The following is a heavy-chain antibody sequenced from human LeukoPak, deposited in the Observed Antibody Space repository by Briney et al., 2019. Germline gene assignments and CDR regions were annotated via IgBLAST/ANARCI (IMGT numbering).Heavy chain of an antibody. V-gene: IGHV4-59*01. D-gene: IGHD3-22*01. J-gene: IGHJ5*02. CDR1: GGSISSYY. CDR3: ARDRRGYYDSSGYYYFSWFDP. Sequence: PSETLSLTCTVSGGSISSYYWSWIRQPPGKGLEWIGYIYYSGSTNYNPSLKSRVTISVDTSKNQFSLKLSSVTAADTAVYYCARDRRGYYDSSGYYYFSWFDPWGQGTLVTVSS. CDR2: IYYSGST.